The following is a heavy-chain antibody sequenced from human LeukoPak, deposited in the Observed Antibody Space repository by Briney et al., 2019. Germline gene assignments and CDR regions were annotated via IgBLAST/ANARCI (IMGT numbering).Heavy chain of an antibody. J-gene: IGHJ6*03. CDR2: ISSSGSTK. D-gene: IGHD6-13*01. CDR1: GFTFSSYE. Sequence: GGSLRLSCAASGFTFSSYEMNWVRQAPGKGLGWLSHISSSGSTKYYANSVKGRFTISRDNAKNSVYLQMNSLTAEDTGLYYCARDATTAVGWVYMDVWGKGTTVTISS. V-gene: IGHV3-48*03. CDR3: ARDATTAVGWVYMDV.